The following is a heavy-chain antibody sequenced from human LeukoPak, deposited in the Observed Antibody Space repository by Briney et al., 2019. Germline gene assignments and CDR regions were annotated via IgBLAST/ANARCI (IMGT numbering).Heavy chain of an antibody. Sequence: GGSLRLSCAASGFTFSSYWMSWVRQAPGKGLEWVANIKQDGSEKYYVDSVKGRLTISRDNAKNSLYLQMNSLRAKDTAVYYCAELGITMIGGVWGKGTTVTISS. D-gene: IGHD3-10*02. V-gene: IGHV3-7*01. CDR3: AELGITMIGGV. CDR2: IKQDGSEK. J-gene: IGHJ6*04. CDR1: GFTFSSYW.